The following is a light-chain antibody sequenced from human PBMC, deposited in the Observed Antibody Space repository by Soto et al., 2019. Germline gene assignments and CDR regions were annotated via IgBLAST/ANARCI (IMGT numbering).Light chain of an antibody. Sequence: QSVLTQPPSASGTPGQWVTISCSGSGSNIGSNTVNWYQQLPGTAPKLLSYSNNQRPSGVPGRFSGSKSGTSASLAISGLQSEDEADYYCATWDDTLNGWVFGGGTKLTVL. CDR2: SNN. V-gene: IGLV1-44*01. J-gene: IGLJ3*02. CDR1: GSNIGSNT. CDR3: ATWDDTLNGWV.